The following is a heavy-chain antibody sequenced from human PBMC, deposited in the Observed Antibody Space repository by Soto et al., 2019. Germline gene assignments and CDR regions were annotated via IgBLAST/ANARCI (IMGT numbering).Heavy chain of an antibody. CDR1: GGSISSGGYY. J-gene: IGHJ4*02. CDR2: IYYSGTTYYT. CDR3: AREPLT. Sequence: QVQLQESGPGLVKPSQTLSLTCTVSGGSISSGGYYWSWIRQHPGKGLEWIGYIYYSGTTYYTYYNSSLKSRVTISVDTSKNQFSLKLSSVTAADTAVYYCAREPLTWGQGTLVTVSS. V-gene: IGHV4-31*03.